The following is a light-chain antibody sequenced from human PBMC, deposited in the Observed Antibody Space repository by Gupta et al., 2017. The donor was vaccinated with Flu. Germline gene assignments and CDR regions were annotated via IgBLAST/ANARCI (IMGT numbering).Light chain of an antibody. CDR3: SASDSSLNDEV. CDR1: SNNVGNQG. Sequence: TATITCTGNSNNVGNQGAAWLHQHQVHPPKILFYSNNNRPSGISERFSASRSGNTASLTITGLQPEDEADYYCSASDSSLNDEVFGGGTKVTVL. CDR2: SNN. J-gene: IGLJ3*02. V-gene: IGLV10-54*04.